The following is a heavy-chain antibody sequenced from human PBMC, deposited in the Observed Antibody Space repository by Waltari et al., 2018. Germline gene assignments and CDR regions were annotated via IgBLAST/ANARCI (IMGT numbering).Heavy chain of an antibody. CDR1: GYTFTSYG. CDR3: SGDGSAIAVACPYDMDV. J-gene: IGHJ6*02. CDR2: IRAYNGNT. V-gene: IGHV1-18*01. D-gene: IGHD6-19*01. Sequence: QVQLVQSGAEVKKPGASVKVSCKASGYTFTSYGISWVRQAPGQGLEWMGWIRAYNGNTNYAQERQGRVTMTTDTSTSTAYMERRGLGSDDTAVYYCSGDGSAIAVACPYDMDVWGQGTTVTVAS.